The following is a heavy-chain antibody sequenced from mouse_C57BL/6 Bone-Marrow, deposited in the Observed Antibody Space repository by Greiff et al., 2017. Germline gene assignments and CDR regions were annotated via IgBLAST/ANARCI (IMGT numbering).Heavy chain of an antibody. CDR2: IRNKANGYTT. V-gene: IGHV7-3*01. Sequence: EVQLMESGGGLVQPGGSLSLSCAASGFTFTDYYMSWVRQPPGKALEWLGFIRNKANGYTTEYSASVKGRFTISRDNSQSILYLQMNALRAEDSATYYCARYRDYDSLYAMDYWGQGTSVTVSS. CDR3: ARYRDYDSLYAMDY. J-gene: IGHJ4*01. D-gene: IGHD2-4*01. CDR1: GFTFTDYY.